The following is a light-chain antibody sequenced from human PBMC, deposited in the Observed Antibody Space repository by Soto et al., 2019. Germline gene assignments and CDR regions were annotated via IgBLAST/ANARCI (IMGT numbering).Light chain of an antibody. CDR2: GAS. CDR1: QTVTSNY. J-gene: IGKJ1*01. CDR3: QQYGNSPRT. V-gene: IGKV3-20*01. Sequence: ETVLTQSPGTLSLSPGERATLSCRASQTVTSNYLAWYQQKPGQAPRLLIYGASTRATGIPGRFSGSGSGTDFTLTITRLEPEDFAVYYCQQYGNSPRTFRQGTKVEIK.